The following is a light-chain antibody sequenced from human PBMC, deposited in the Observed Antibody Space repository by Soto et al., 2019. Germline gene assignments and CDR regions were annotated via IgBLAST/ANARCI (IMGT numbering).Light chain of an antibody. Sequence: SALTQPPSVSGSPGQSVTISCTGTSTDFVSYNRVSWYQQPPGTAPKLIIYEASNRPSGVPDRFPGSKSGNTASLTISGLQAADGVDYYCSLYTSENTYVFGTGTKVTVL. CDR3: SLYTSENTYV. CDR1: STDFVSYNR. V-gene: IGLV2-18*01. J-gene: IGLJ1*01. CDR2: EAS.